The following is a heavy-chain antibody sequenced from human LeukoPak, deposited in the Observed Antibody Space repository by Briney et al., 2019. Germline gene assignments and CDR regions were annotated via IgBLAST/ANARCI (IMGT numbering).Heavy chain of an antibody. D-gene: IGHD1-7*01. Sequence: PSETLSLTCTVSGGSISSYYWSWIRQSAGKGLEWIGRIYVSGSTNYSPSLKSRVTLSVDTSKNQFSLKLSSVTAADTAVYYCARYLGELHYFDYWGQGILVTASS. V-gene: IGHV4-4*07. CDR3: ARYLGELHYFDY. CDR2: IYVSGST. CDR1: GGSISSYY. J-gene: IGHJ4*02.